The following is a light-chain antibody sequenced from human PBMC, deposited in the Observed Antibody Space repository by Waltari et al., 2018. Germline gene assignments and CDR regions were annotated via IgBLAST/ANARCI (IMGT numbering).Light chain of an antibody. Sequence: QSVLTQPPSVSGPPGQRVTISGSGSRSNLGFTHEQWYQKFPGTAPRLLIFATDQRPAGVPDRFSGSKSGTSASLTISGLRSEDEAEYFCASWDDSLGVFGGGTKVTVL. J-gene: IGLJ2*01. CDR1: RSNLGFTH. CDR2: ATD. CDR3: ASWDDSLGV. V-gene: IGLV1-47*01.